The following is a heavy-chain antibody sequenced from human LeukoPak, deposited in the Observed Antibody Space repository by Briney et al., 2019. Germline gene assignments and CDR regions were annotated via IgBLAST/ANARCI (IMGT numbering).Heavy chain of an antibody. CDR2: INPNSGGT. D-gene: IGHD3-22*01. CDR1: GYTFTGYY. V-gene: IGHV1-2*02. Sequence: GASVKVSCKASGYTFTGYYMHWVRQAPGQGLEWMGRINPNSGGTNYAQKSQGRVTMTRDTSISTAYMELSSLRSDDTAVYYCARSYYDSSAQWDNWFDPWGQGTLVTVSS. CDR3: ARSYYDSSAQWDNWFDP. J-gene: IGHJ5*02.